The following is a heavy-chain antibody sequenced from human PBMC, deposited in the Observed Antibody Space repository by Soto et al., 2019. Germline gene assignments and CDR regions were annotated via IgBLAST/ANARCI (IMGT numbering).Heavy chain of an antibody. CDR3: AVCGGDCYYIPQGAFDI. CDR2: ISYNGGGT. V-gene: IGHV3-23*01. Sequence: GGSLRLSCAASGFTFSSYWMHWVRQAPGKGLVWVSAISYNGGGTYYVDSVKGRFTISRDNSKNTLYLQMNSLRAEDTAVYYCAVCGGDCYYIPQGAFDIWGQGTMVTVSS. CDR1: GFTFSSYW. J-gene: IGHJ3*02. D-gene: IGHD2-21*02.